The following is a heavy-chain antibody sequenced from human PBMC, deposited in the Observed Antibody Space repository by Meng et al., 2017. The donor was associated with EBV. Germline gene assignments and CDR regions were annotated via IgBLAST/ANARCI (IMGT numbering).Heavy chain of an antibody. D-gene: IGHD1-26*01. CDR3: TTDEGGSRF. Sequence: EVKLGGSGGGLVKPGESLKLSCAASEFTFTSAWMNWVRQAPGKGLEWVGRIRSQVDGRTADYSAPVKGRFTISRDDSKHTLYLQMNSLKIEDSAVYYCTTDEGGSRFWGQGTLVTVSS. CDR1: EFTFTSAW. CDR2: IRSQVDGRTA. V-gene: IGHV3-15*01. J-gene: IGHJ4*02.